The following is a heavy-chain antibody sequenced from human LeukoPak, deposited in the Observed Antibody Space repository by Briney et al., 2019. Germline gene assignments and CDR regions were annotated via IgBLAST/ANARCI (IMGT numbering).Heavy chain of an antibody. CDR1: GYSISSGYY. J-gene: IGHJ4*02. CDR2: MYYSGTT. V-gene: IGHV4-38-2*02. CDR3: ARDPDTAMVTWGGGFDY. D-gene: IGHD5-18*01. Sequence: SETLSLTCALSGYSISSGYYWGWIRQPPGKGLEGIGYMYYSGTTNYNPSLESRVTISLDTSRNQFSLKLSSVTAADTAVYYCARDPDTAMVTWGGGFDYWGQGTLVTVSS.